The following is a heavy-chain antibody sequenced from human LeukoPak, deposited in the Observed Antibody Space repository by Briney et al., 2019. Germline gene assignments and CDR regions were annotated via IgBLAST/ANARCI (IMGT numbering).Heavy chain of an antibody. D-gene: IGHD3-3*01. CDR2: ISWNSGSI. CDR3: SQGRSITIFGVVIL. Sequence: GGSVRLYCAASGFIFDDYAMHWVRQAPGKGRVWVSGISWNSGSIGYADSVKGRFTISRDNAKNSLYLQMNSLRAEDMALYSGSQGRSITIFGVVILWAEGTLVSVFS. CDR1: GFIFDDYA. J-gene: IGHJ4*02. V-gene: IGHV3-9*03.